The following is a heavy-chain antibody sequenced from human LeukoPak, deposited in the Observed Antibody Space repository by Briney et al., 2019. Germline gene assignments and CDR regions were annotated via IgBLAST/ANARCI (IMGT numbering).Heavy chain of an antibody. V-gene: IGHV4-61*02. CDR2: VYNSGST. J-gene: IGHJ4*02. D-gene: IGHD3-10*01. CDR1: GGSISRGSYY. CDR3: ARQTFGALYFDS. Sequence: SETLSFTCIVSGGSISRGSYYWNWIRQPAGKGLEWMGRVYNSGSTNYNPSLKSRVTISTDMSKNQFSLKLSSVTAADTAVYYCARQTFGALYFDSWGQGTLVTVSS.